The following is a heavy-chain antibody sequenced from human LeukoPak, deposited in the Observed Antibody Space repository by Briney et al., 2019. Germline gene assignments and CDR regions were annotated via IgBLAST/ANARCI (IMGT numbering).Heavy chain of an antibody. CDR1: GFTFSSHA. V-gene: IGHV3-23*01. D-gene: IGHD6-13*01. CDR3: ARAGPYSSSWDDYYYYYYMDV. CDR2: ISGSGGST. Sequence: GGSLRLSCEASGFTFSSHAVSWVRQAPGKGLEWVSGISGSGGSTYYADSVKGRFTISRDNSKNTLYLQMNSLSAEDTAVYYCARAGPYSSSWDDYYYYYYMDVWGKGTTVTVSS. J-gene: IGHJ6*03.